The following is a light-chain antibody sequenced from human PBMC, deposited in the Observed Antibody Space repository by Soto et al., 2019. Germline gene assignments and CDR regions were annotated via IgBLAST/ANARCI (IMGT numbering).Light chain of an antibody. CDR3: QQPISWPLT. CDR1: QSVGDR. CDR2: GAS. V-gene: IGKV3-15*01. Sequence: EVVMTQSPATLSVSPGERATLSCRASQSVGDRLAWYQQKPGQPPRLLIYGASTRATGIPARFSGSGSETDFTLTISSLQSEDFAVYYCQQPISWPLTFGGGTKVEI. J-gene: IGKJ4*01.